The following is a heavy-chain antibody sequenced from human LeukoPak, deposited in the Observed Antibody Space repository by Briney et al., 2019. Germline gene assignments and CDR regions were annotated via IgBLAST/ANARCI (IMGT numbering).Heavy chain of an antibody. J-gene: IGHJ4*02. CDR2: IYHSGST. V-gene: IGHV4-38-2*02. CDR1: GYSISSGYY. Sequence: PSETLSLTCTVSGYSISSGYYWGWIRQPPGKGLEWIGSIYHSGSTYYNPSLKSRVTISVDTSKNQFSLKLSSVTAADTAVYSCARDFWDWGQGTLVTVSS. CDR3: ARDFWD. D-gene: IGHD3-16*01.